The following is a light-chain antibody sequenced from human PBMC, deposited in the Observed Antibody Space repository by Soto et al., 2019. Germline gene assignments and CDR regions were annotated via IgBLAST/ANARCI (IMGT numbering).Light chain of an antibody. Sequence: IFLTQAPVALSLSPVRRGTLWGGPIQSVATRNLAVYQQKSGQAPSLLIYGASFRAVHTPDSFSRSGSGTDFTLQIRGLEPEDFEMYSSKHFGNYICQFAKGTXVEIK. CDR2: GAS. CDR1: QSVATRN. V-gene: IGKV3-20*01. J-gene: IGKJ1*01. CDR3: KHFGNYICQ.